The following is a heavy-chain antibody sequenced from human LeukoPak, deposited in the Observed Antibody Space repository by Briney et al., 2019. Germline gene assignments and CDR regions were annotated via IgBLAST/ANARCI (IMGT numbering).Heavy chain of an antibody. CDR3: ARDRGTTWSEYYFDY. Sequence: PGGSLRLSCAASGFTFSDYYMSWIRQAPGKGLEWVSGISWNSGSIGYADSVKGRFTISRDNAKNSLYLQMNGLRAEDTAVYYCARDRGTTWSEYYFDYWGQGTLVTVSS. CDR1: GFTFSDYY. V-gene: IGHV3-11*04. D-gene: IGHD6-13*01. J-gene: IGHJ4*02. CDR2: ISWNSGSI.